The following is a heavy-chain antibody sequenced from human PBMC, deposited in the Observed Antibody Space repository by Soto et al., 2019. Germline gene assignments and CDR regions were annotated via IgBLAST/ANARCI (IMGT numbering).Heavy chain of an antibody. CDR3: ARDAATIVLRFLEWSYGMDV. V-gene: IGHV1-2*04. CDR2: INPNSGGT. Sequence: ASVKVSCKASGYTFTGYYMHWVRQAPGQGLEWMGWINPNSGGTNYAQKFQGWVTMTRDTSISTAYMELSRLRSDDTAVYYCARDAATIVLRFLEWSYGMDVWGQGTTVTVSS. CDR1: GYTFTGYY. D-gene: IGHD3-3*01. J-gene: IGHJ6*02.